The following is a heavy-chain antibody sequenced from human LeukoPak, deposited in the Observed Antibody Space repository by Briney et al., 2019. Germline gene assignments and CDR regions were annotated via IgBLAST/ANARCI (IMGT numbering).Heavy chain of an antibody. V-gene: IGHV3-23*01. J-gene: IGHJ4*02. CDR1: GFTFSAYG. CDR3: AKIKTAGGTDY. CDR2: IGSSGGTT. D-gene: IGHD6-13*01. Sequence: GGSLRLSCAASGFTFSAYGMSWVRQAPGKGLEWVSAIGSSGGTTYYADSVRGRSTVSRDNSKSTLYLQMNSLRAEDTALYYCAKIKTAGGTDYWGQGTLVTVSS.